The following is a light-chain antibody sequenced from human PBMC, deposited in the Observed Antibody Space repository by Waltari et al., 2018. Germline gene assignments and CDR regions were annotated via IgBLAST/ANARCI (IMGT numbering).Light chain of an antibody. CDR3: RSYDSSLTAVV. V-gene: IGLV1-40*01. J-gene: IGLJ2*01. CDR1: GSNIGGGYD. Sequence: QSVLSQPPSVSGAPGPRVTISCTGGGSNIGGGYDVNSYQQLPGAAPKLLIFGNNPRPSGVPDRFSGSKSGASASLAITGLQSEDEADYYCRSYDSSLTAVVFGGGTKLTVL. CDR2: GNN.